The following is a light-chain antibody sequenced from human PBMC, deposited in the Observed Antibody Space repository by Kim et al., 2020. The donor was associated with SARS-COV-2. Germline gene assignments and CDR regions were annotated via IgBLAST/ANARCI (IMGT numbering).Light chain of an antibody. J-gene: IGKJ4*01. CDR1: QSVNNQ. CDR2: RAS. Sequence: SPGERATLSCRASQSVNNQLAWYQQKPGQGPRLLIYRASTRATGVPDRFSGSGSGTEFTLTISSLQSEDFAVYYCQQYKDWPPVTFGGGTKVDIK. V-gene: IGKV3-15*01. CDR3: QQYKDWPPVT.